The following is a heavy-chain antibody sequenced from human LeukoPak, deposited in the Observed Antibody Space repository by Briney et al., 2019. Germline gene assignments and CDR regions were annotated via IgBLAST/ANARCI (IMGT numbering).Heavy chain of an antibody. CDR2: INPNSGGT. Sequence: ASVKLSCTASGYTFTGYYMHWVRQAPGQGLEWIGGINPNSGGTNYAQKFQGRVTMTRDTSISTAYMELSRLRSDDTAVYYCAREWIAVAGTVSPWGQGTLVTVSS. D-gene: IGHD6-19*01. CDR3: AREWIAVAGTVSP. J-gene: IGHJ5*02. CDR1: GYTFTGYY. V-gene: IGHV1-2*02.